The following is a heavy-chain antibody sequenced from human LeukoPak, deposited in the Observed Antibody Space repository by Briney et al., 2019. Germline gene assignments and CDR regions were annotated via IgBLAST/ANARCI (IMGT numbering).Heavy chain of an antibody. CDR3: ARARRILYPHYYFDY. J-gene: IGHJ4*02. Sequence: PGGSLRLSCSVSGFTFSSYWMHWVRQAPGKGLVWVSRINSDGGGTSYADSVKGRFTISRDNAKNTLYLQMNSLRAEDTAVYYCARARRILYPHYYFDYWGQGTLVTVSS. CDR2: INSDGGGT. V-gene: IGHV3-74*01. D-gene: IGHD2-8*01. CDR1: GFTFSSYW.